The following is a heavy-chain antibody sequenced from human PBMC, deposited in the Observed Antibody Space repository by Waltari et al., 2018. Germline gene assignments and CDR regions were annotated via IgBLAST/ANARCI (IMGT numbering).Heavy chain of an antibody. CDR3: ARGLNGYSSRVPVY. V-gene: IGHV3-30-3*01. D-gene: IGHD6-13*01. J-gene: IGHJ4*02. Sequence: QVQLVESGGGVVQPGRSLRLSCAASGFTFSSYAMHWVRQAPGKGLAWVAVISYDGSNKYYADSVKGRFTISRDNSKNTLYLQMNSLRAEDTAVYYCARGLNGYSSRVPVYWGQGTLVTVSS. CDR2: ISYDGSNK. CDR1: GFTFSSYA.